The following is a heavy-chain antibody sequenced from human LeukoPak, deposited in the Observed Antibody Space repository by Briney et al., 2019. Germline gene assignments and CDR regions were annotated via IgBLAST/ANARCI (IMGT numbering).Heavy chain of an antibody. V-gene: IGHV4-34*01. CDR1: GGSFSGYY. J-gene: IGHJ1*01. D-gene: IGHD3-22*01. CDR2: INHSGST. Sequence: SETLSLTCAVYGGSFSGYYWTWIRQPPGKGLEWIGEINHSGSTNYNPSLKSRVSISVDMSKNQFSLKLSSVTAADTAVYYCARDGYFDSSGYYMSEYYQHWGQGTLVTVSS. CDR3: ARDGYFDSSGYYMSEYYQH.